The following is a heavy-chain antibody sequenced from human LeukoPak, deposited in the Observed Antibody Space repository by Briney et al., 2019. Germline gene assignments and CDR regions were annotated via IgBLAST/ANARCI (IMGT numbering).Heavy chain of an antibody. Sequence: SVKVSCKASGYTFTSYAISWVRQAPGQGLEWMGGIIPIFGTANYAQKFQGRVTITADESTSTAYMELSSLRSEDTAVYYCAREPVIVATTDAFDIWGQGTMVTVSS. D-gene: IGHD5-12*01. V-gene: IGHV1-69*13. CDR2: IIPIFGTA. CDR3: AREPVIVATTDAFDI. CDR1: GYTFTSYA. J-gene: IGHJ3*02.